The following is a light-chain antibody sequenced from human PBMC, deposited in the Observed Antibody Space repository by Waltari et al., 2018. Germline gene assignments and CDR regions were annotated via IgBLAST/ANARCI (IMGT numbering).Light chain of an antibody. CDR3: CSHVSGTTLV. Sequence: QSALTQPASVSGSPGQSITLSCAGTTSDVGGSGFVSWYQQHPGKGPKLIIYAGNERPAGVSRRFTGSKSGITASLTISGLQAEDEGDYDCCSHVSGTTLVFGGGTKLTVL. CDR1: TSDVGGSGF. J-gene: IGLJ3*02. V-gene: IGLV2-23*01. CDR2: AGN.